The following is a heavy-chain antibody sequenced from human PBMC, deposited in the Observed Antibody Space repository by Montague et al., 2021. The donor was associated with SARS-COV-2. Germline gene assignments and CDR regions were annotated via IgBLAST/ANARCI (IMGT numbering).Heavy chain of an antibody. V-gene: IGHV4-59*13. Sequence: SETLSLTCTVSGGSISSYYWSWIRQPPGKGLEWIGYIYYSGSTNYNPSLKSRVTISVDTSKNQFSLKLSSVTAADPAVYYCARGFDYWGQGTLVTVSS. CDR2: IYYSGST. J-gene: IGHJ4*02. CDR1: GGSISSYY. CDR3: ARGFDY.